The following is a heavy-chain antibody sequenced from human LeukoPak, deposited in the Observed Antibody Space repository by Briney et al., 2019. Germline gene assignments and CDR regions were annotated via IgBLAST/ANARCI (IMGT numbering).Heavy chain of an antibody. D-gene: IGHD3-9*01. J-gene: IGHJ4*02. CDR3: ARSILTPRGYEDY. CDR2: ISYDGSNK. V-gene: IGHV3-30*04. Sequence: GRSLRLSCAASGFTFSSYAMHWVRQAPGKGLEWVAVISYDGSNKYYADSVKGRFTISRDNSKNTLYLQMNSLRAEDTAVYYCARSILTPRGYEDYWGQGTLVTVSS. CDR1: GFTFSSYA.